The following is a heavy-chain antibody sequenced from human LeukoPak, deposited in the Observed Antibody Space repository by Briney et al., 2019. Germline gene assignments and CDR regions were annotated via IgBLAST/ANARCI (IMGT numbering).Heavy chain of an antibody. CDR3: ARRGTTVVVSFDY. D-gene: IGHD3-22*01. J-gene: IGHJ4*02. CDR1: GGSISTTSYY. Sequence: PSETLSLTCTVSGGSISTTSYYWGWIRQPPGKGLEWIGSIYYSGTTYYNPSLKSRVTISVDTSKNQFSLKLSSVTAADTAVYYCARRGTTVVVSFDYWGQGTLVTVSS. V-gene: IGHV4-39*01. CDR2: IYYSGTT.